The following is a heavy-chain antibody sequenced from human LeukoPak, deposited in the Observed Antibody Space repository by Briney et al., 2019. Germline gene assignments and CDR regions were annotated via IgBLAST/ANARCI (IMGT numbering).Heavy chain of an antibody. V-gene: IGHV4-34*01. Sequence: PSETLSLTCAVYGGSFSGYYWSWIRQPPGKGLEWIGEINHSGSTNYNPSLKSRVTMSVDTSKNQFSLKLSSVTAADTAVYYCARVSNEVTIFGVVIDNWFDPWGQGTLVTVSS. CDR1: GGSFSGYY. CDR2: INHSGST. J-gene: IGHJ5*02. CDR3: ARVSNEVTIFGVVIDNWFDP. D-gene: IGHD3-3*01.